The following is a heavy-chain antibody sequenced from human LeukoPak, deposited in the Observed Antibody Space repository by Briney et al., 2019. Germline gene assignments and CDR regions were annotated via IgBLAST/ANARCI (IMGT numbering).Heavy chain of an antibody. Sequence: PGGSLRLSCAASGLTVTSNHMSWVRQAPGKGLECVSLIKSDGTTEYADSVKGRFTISRDNSKNTLFLQMNSLRVEDTAVYYCARLRRGYWGRGTPVTVSS. CDR3: ARLRRGY. J-gene: IGHJ4*02. CDR1: GLTVTSNH. CDR2: IKSDGTT. V-gene: IGHV3-53*01.